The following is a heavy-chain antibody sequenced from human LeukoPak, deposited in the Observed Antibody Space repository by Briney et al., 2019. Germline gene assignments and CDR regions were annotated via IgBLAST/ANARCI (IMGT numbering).Heavy chain of an antibody. J-gene: IGHJ6*03. CDR1: GGSISSYY. V-gene: IGHV4-4*07. Sequence: PSETLSLTCTVSGGSISSYYWSWIRQPAGKGLEWIGRIYTSGSTNYNPSLKSRVTMSVDTSKNQFSLKLSSVTAADTAVYYCEREISDYGDYYYYYYMDVWGKGTTVTISS. CDR2: IYTSGST. CDR3: EREISDYGDYYYYYYMDV. D-gene: IGHD4-17*01.